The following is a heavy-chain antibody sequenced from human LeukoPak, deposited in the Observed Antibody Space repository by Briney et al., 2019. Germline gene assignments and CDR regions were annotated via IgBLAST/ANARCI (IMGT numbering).Heavy chain of an antibody. J-gene: IGHJ5*02. V-gene: IGHV1-24*01. CDR3: ATDALTHSSGWYGWFDP. Sequence: ASVKVSCKVSGYTLNEISIHWVRQAPGKGLEWMGGIHPEDAETIYAQNFQGRVTMTADTSTDTAYMELSSLRSEDTAVYYCATDALTHSSGWYGWFDPWGQGTLVTVSS. D-gene: IGHD6-19*01. CDR1: GYTLNEIS. CDR2: IHPEDAET.